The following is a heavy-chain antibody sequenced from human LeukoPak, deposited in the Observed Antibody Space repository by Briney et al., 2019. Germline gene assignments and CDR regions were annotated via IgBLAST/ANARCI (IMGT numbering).Heavy chain of an antibody. CDR1: GFTPTPSE. V-gene: IGHV3-48*03. Sequence: GGSLRLSCAASGFTPTPSELNWRPQAPGKGLECISYISHTGSLTYYADSVKGRFTISRDNAKNFLYLQMNSRRDEETGIYYCSSYCSEGTCYGYFNHWGQGTLVSVSS. D-gene: IGHD2-15*01. J-gene: IGHJ1*01. CDR2: ISHTGSLT. CDR3: SSYCSEGTCYGYFNH.